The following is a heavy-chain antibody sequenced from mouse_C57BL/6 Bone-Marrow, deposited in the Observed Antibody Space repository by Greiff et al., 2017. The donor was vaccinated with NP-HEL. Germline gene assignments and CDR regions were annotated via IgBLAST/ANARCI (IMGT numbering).Heavy chain of an antibody. V-gene: IGHV1-82*01. CDR2: IYPGDGDT. J-gene: IGHJ4*01. CDR1: GYAFSSSW. CDR3: ATMVTTGNAMDY. Sequence: VKLMESGPELVKPGASVKISCKASGYAFSSSWMNWVKQRPGKGLEWIGRIYPGDGDTNYNGKFKGKATLTADKSSSTAYMQLSSLTSEDSAVYFGATMVTTGNAMDYWGQGTSVTVSS. D-gene: IGHD2-2*01.